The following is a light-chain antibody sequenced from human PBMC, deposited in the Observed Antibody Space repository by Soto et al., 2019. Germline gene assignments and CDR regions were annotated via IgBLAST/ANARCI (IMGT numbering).Light chain of an antibody. CDR3: VLYMTSGLRV. CDR2: GTD. V-gene: IGLV8-61*01. Sequence: QTVVTQEPSISVSPGGTVTLTCGLNSGSVSTSDYPSWYQQTPGQAPRTLIYGTDTRSSGVPDRFSDSIVGNKAALTITGAQAEDESDYYCVLYMTSGLRVFGGGTKLTVL. J-gene: IGLJ3*02. CDR1: SGSVSTSDY.